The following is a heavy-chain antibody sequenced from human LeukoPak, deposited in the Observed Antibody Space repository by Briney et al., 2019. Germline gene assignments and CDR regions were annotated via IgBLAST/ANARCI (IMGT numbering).Heavy chain of an antibody. CDR1: GYTFTGYY. Sequence: ASVKVSCKASGYTFTGYYMHWVRQAPGQGLEWMGWINPNSGGTNYAQKFQGRVTMTRDTSISTAYMELSRLRSDDTAVYYCARALTTVVTRHEKYLDYWGQGTLVTVSS. V-gene: IGHV1-2*02. J-gene: IGHJ4*02. CDR3: ARALTTVVTRHEKYLDY. CDR2: INPNSGGT. D-gene: IGHD4-23*01.